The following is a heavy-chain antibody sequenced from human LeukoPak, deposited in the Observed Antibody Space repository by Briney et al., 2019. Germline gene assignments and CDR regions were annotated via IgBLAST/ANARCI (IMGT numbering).Heavy chain of an antibody. D-gene: IGHD6-6*01. CDR3: ARAADQLVGVWAVYYYYYMDV. V-gene: IGHV3-21*01. J-gene: IGHJ6*03. Sequence: GRSLGLSCAAFGSTFGSFSLNWVRQPQGMGLGWVSSISSSSHYINYADSVKGGFTFSRDNAKNPLYLQINRLRAEDPAGNYCARAADQLVGVWAVYYYYYMDVWGKGTKVTVSS. CDR1: GSTFGSFS. CDR2: ISSSSHYI.